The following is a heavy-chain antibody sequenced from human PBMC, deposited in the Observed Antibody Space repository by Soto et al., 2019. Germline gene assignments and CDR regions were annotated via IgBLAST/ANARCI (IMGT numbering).Heavy chain of an antibody. CDR3: ARDRAIVATDYYYYGMDV. V-gene: IGHV3-11*06. D-gene: IGHD5-12*01. J-gene: IGHJ6*02. CDR2: ISSSSSYT. Sequence: PVGSLRLSGAASGFTFSDYYMSWIRQAPGKGLEWVSYISSSSSYTNYADSVKGRFTISRDNAKNSLYLQMNSLRAEDTAVYYCARDRAIVATDYYYYGMDVWGQGTTVTVSS. CDR1: GFTFSDYY.